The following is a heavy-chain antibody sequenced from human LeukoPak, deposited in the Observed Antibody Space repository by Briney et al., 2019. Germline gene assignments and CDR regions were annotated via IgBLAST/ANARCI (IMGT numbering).Heavy chain of an antibody. CDR2: ISAYNGNA. J-gene: IGHJ4*02. CDR1: GYTFTSYG. D-gene: IGHD5-12*01. Sequence: GASVKVSCKASGYTFTSYGISWVRQAPGQGLEWMGWISAYNGNANYAQKLQGRVTMTTDTSTSTAYMELRSLRSDDTAVYYWARDLGSGVATLQDYWGQGTLVTVSS. V-gene: IGHV1-18*01. CDR3: ARDLGSGVATLQDY.